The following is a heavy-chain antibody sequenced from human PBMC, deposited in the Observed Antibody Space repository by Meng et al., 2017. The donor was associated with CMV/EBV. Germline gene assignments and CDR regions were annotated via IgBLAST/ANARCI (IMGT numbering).Heavy chain of an antibody. CDR2: IYYSGST. CDR3: ARVGRTSCYDY. Sequence: QVQVHESGPGLVKPSQTLSFTCTVSGGPISSCDYYCSWIRQPPGKGLEWIGYIYYSGSTYYNPSLKSRVTISVDTSKNKFSLKLSSVTAADTAGYYCARVGRTSCYDYWGQGTLVTVSS. CDR1: GGPISSCDYY. D-gene: IGHD2-2*01. J-gene: IGHJ4*02. V-gene: IGHV4-30-4*08.